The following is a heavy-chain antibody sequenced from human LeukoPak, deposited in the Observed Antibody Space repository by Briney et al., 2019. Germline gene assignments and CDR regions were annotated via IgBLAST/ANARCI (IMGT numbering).Heavy chain of an antibody. CDR3: ARIGLVPFDY. D-gene: IGHD6-19*01. CDR1: GGSISSYY. Sequence: SETLSLTCTVSGGSISSYYWSWIRQPPGKGLEWIGYIYYSGSTNYNPSLKSRVTISVDTFKNQFSLKLSSVTAADTAVYYCARIGLVPFDYWGQGTLVTVSS. V-gene: IGHV4-59*01. J-gene: IGHJ4*02. CDR2: IYYSGST.